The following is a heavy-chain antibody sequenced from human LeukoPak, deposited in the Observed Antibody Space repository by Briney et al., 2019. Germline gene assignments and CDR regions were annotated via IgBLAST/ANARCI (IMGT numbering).Heavy chain of an antibody. Sequence: GGSLRLSCAASRFIFSIFGMHWVRQAPGKGLEWIAVISSDGTNKYYADSVRGRFTISRDNSKDTLYLQMSSLRIEDTAIYYCRAATRYLDYYYDYWGQGTLVTVSS. D-gene: IGHD3-22*01. J-gene: IGHJ4*02. CDR2: ISSDGTNK. V-gene: IGHV3-30*03. CDR1: RFIFSIFG. CDR3: RAATRYLDYYYDY.